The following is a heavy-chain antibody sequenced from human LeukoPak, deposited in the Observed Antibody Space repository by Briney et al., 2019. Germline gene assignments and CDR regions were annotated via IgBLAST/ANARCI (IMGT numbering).Heavy chain of an antibody. V-gene: IGHV3-23*01. Sequence: PGGSLRLSCAASAFTFSSYAMSWVRQAPGKGLEWISSISSSGGNIYYADSVKGRFTISRDNSKNTLYLQMNSLRAEDMAVYYCANSQQRITIFGVVIVDFQHWGQGTLVTVSS. CDR3: ANSQQRITIFGVVIVDFQH. CDR1: AFTFSSYA. J-gene: IGHJ1*01. CDR2: ISSSGGNI. D-gene: IGHD3-3*01.